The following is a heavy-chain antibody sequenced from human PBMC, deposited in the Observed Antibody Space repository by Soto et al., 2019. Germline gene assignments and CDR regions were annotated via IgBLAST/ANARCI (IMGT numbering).Heavy chain of an antibody. CDR1: GYTFTSYD. CDR3: ARGADTAMGYDAFDI. CDR2: MNPNSGNT. D-gene: IGHD5-18*01. V-gene: IGHV1-8*01. J-gene: IGHJ3*02. Sequence: ASVKVSCKASGYTFTSYDINWVRQATGQGLERMGWMNPNSGNTGYAQKFQGRVTMTRNTSISTAYMELSSLRSEDTAVYYCARGADTAMGYDAFDIWGQGTMVTVSS.